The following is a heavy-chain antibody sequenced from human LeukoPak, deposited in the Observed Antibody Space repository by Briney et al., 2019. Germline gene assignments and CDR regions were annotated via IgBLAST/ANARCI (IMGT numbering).Heavy chain of an antibody. CDR1: GGSISSSSYY. J-gene: IGHJ5*02. D-gene: IGHD2-15*01. V-gene: IGHV4-39*01. Sequence: SETPSLTCTVSGGSISSSSYYWGWLRQPPGKGLEWIGSIYYSGSTYYNPSLKSRVTISVDTSKNQFSLKLSSVTAADTAVYYCARLIVGVVAATRWFDPWGQGTLVTVSS. CDR3: ARLIVGVVAATRWFDP. CDR2: IYYSGST.